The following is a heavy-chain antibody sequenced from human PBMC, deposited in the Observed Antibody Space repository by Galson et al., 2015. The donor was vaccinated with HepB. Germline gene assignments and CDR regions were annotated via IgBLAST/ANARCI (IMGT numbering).Heavy chain of an antibody. V-gene: IGHV3-74*01. CDR1: GFTFRNYW. D-gene: IGHD6-6*01. Sequence: SLRLSCAASGFTFRNYWMHWVRQAPGKGLVWVSRIKSDGSKTNYADFVKGRFAISRDNSKNTVYLEMNSLRAEDTAVYYCVREREYIYYFYGMDVWGQGTTVTVS. CDR3: VREREYIYYFYGMDV. CDR2: IKSDGSKT. J-gene: IGHJ6*02.